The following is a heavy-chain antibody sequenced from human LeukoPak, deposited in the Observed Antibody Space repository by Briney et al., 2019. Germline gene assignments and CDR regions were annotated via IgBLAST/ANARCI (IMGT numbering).Heavy chain of an antibody. CDR1: GHTFTSYG. D-gene: IGHD6-13*01. CDR3: ATDRSSSQY. J-gene: IGHJ4*02. Sequence: ASVKVSCKASGHTFTSYGISWVRQAPGQGLEWMGWITAKKDKTNYAQKFQGRVTITPDTSTSTVYMELGSLTSDDTAVYCCATDRSSSQYWGQGTLDIVSS. CDR2: ITAKKDKT. V-gene: IGHV1-18*04.